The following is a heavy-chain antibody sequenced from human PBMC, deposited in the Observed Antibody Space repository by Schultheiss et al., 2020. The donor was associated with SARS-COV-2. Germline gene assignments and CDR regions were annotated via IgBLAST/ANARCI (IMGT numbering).Heavy chain of an antibody. V-gene: IGHV4-34*01. D-gene: IGHD3-9*01. J-gene: IGHJ4*02. CDR1: GGSFSGYY. Sequence: GSLRLSCAVYGGSFSGYYWGWIRQPPGKGLEWIGEINHSGSTNYNPSLKSRVTISVDTSKNQFSLKLSSVTAADTAVYYCARGGPGRYFDYWGQGTLVTVSS. CDR3: ARGGPGRYFDY. CDR2: INHSGST.